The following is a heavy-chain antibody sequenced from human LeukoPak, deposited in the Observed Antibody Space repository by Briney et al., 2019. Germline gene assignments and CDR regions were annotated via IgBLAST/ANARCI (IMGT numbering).Heavy chain of an antibody. V-gene: IGHV4-38-2*01. D-gene: IGHD3-10*01. CDR3: AIGSITMVRGVPDY. J-gene: IGHJ4*02. CDR1: GYSIRGGYY. CDR2: IYHSGST. Sequence: PSETLSLTCAVSGYSIRGGYYWGWIRPPPGKGLERIGSIYHSGSTYYNPSLKSRVTISVDTPKIQFSLRLGSVTAADTAVYYRAIGSITMVRGVPDYCGQGTLVTVSS.